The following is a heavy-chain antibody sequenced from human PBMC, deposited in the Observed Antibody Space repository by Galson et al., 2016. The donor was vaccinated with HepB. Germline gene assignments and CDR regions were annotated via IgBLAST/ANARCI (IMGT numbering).Heavy chain of an antibody. D-gene: IGHD3-10*01. CDR1: GFTFGDYT. CDR2: IRIKAYSETT. J-gene: IGHJ4*02. Sequence: SLRLSCAASGFTFGDYTMGWFRQAPGKGLEWVTFIRIKAYSETTKYAASVKDRFTISRDDSKSIAYLQMNSLKIEDTAEYYCGSRFKYGELDYWGQGALVTVSS. V-gene: IGHV3-49*03. CDR3: GSRFKYGELDY.